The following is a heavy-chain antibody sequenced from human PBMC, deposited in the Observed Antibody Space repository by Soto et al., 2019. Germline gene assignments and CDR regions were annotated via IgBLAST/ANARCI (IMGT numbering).Heavy chain of an antibody. D-gene: IGHD1-7*01. Sequence: SETLSLTCTVSGGSISSGDYYWSWIRQPPGKGLEWIGYIYYIGSTYYNPSLKSRVTISVDTSKNQFSLKLSSVTAADTAVYYCARGGLELRSLPWGPGWFDPWGQGTLVTVSS. CDR3: ARGGLELRSLPWGPGWFDP. J-gene: IGHJ5*02. CDR2: IYYIGST. V-gene: IGHV4-30-4*01. CDR1: GGSISSGDYY.